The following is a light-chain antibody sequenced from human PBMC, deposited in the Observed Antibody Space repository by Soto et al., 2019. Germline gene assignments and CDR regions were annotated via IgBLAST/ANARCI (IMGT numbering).Light chain of an antibody. CDR2: GAS. CDR3: HQYNKWTRT. CDR1: QSVSSSY. J-gene: IGKJ1*01. V-gene: IGKV3-15*01. Sequence: EIVLTQSPCTLSLSQGERATLSCRASQSVSSSYLAWYQQKPGQAPSLLIYGASTMATGIPVRFSGSDSGTEFNLTLTSLHSEPFAVYSCHQYNKWTRTFGQGTKVDIK.